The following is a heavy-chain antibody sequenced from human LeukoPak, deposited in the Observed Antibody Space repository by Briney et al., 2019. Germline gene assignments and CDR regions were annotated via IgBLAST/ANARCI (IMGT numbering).Heavy chain of an antibody. J-gene: IGHJ4*02. CDR1: GFPFGSEA. CDR2: IKQDGSEK. Sequence: GGSLRLSCTVSGFPFGSEAMSWVRQAPGKGLEWVANIKQDGSEKYYVDSVKGRFTISRDNAKNSLYLQMNSLRAEDTAVYYCARRYFDYWGQGTLVTVSS. V-gene: IGHV3-7*01. CDR3: ARRYFDY.